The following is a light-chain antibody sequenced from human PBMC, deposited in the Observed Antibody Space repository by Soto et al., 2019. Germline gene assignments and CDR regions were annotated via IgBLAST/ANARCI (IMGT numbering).Light chain of an antibody. CDR2: EVS. CDR3: SSQTGSATMV. J-gene: IGLJ2*01. V-gene: IGLV2-14*01. Sequence: QSALTQPASVSGSPGQSITISCTGTSSDVGAYNFVSWYQQLPGKAHKLILYEVSNRSSGDSDRFSASKSGNTASLLISGLRAEDEADYYCSSQTGSATMVFGGGTKLTVL. CDR1: SSDVGAYNF.